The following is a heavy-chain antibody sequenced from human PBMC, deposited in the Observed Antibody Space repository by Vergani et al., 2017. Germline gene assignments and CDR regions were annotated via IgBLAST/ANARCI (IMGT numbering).Heavy chain of an antibody. V-gene: IGHV3-66*02. J-gene: IGHJ6*03. Sequence: EVQLVESGGGLVQPGGSLRLSCAASGFTVSSNYMSWVRQAPGKGLEWVSVIYSGGSTYYAESVKGRFTISRDNTKNTLYLQMNSLRAEDTAVYYCASGYSSSPNYYYYMDVWGKGTTVTVSS. CDR2: IYSGGST. D-gene: IGHD6-6*01. CDR1: GFTVSSNY. CDR3: ASGYSSSPNYYYYMDV.